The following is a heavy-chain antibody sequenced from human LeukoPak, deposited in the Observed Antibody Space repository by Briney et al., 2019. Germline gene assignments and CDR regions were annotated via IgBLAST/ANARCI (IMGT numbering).Heavy chain of an antibody. Sequence: SQTLSLTCTVSGDSISSGDYYWSWIRQPAGKELEWIGRISSSGSTNYNPSLKSRVTISVDTSKNQFSLKLSSVTAADTAVYYCARGGIHCSSTSCYVRWYVGRTVNWFDPWGQGTLVTVSS. D-gene: IGHD2-2*01. CDR1: GDSISSGDYY. CDR2: ISSSGST. J-gene: IGHJ5*02. V-gene: IGHV4-61*02. CDR3: ARGGIHCSSTSCYVRWYVGRTVNWFDP.